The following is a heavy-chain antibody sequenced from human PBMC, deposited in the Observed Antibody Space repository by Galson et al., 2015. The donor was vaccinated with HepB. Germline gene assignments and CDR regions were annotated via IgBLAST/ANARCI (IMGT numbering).Heavy chain of an antibody. CDR2: IYWDGDK. V-gene: IGHV2-5*02. Sequence: PALVKPTQTLTLTCTFSGFSLSTTGVGVGWIRQPPGKALEWLALIYWDGDKRYSPSLKSRITITEDTSKNQVVLTITNMDPVDTATYFCAHIGRLAARDWGQGTLVTVSS. CDR3: AHIGRLAARD. J-gene: IGHJ4*02. CDR1: GFSLSTTGVG. D-gene: IGHD3-16*01.